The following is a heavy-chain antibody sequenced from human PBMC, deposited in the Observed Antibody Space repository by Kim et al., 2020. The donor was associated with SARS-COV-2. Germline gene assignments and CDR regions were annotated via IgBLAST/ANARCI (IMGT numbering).Heavy chain of an antibody. D-gene: IGHD2-8*02. Sequence: GGSLRLSCTPSGFTFGDFALNWFRQDPGKGLEWVAFIKSQSNGGTTQYAASVKDRFSISRDDSKNIAYLQMNSLKIEDTAVYYCTRDPCTGRGCYG. V-gene: IGHV3-49*03. CDR1: GFTFGDFA. CDR2: IKSQSNGGTT. CDR3: TRDPCTGRGCYG. J-gene: IGHJ6*01.